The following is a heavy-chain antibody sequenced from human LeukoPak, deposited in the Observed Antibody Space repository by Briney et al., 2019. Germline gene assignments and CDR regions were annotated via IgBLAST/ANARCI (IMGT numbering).Heavy chain of an antibody. CDR3: ARSSVPYYYYNYYMDV. J-gene: IGHJ6*03. D-gene: IGHD3-22*01. CDR2: IYYSGST. Sequence: SETLSLTCTVSGGSISSYYWSWIRQPPGKGLEWIGYIYYSGSTNYNPSLKSRVTISVDTSKNQFSLKLSSVTAADTAVYYCARSSVPYYYYNYYMDVWGKGTTVTVSS. V-gene: IGHV4-59*01. CDR1: GGSISSYY.